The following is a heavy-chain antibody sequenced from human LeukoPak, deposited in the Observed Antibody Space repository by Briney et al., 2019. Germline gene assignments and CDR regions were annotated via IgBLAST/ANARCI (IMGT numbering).Heavy chain of an antibody. CDR1: GGSISSSSYY. CDR3: ARDSRIAGGY. J-gene: IGHJ4*02. V-gene: IGHV4-39*07. Sequence: SETLSLTCTVSGGSISSSSYYWGWIRQPPGKGLEWIGSIYYSGSTYYNPSLKSRVTISVDTSKNQFSLKLSSVTAADTAVYYCARDSRIAGGYWGQGTLVTVSS. CDR2: IYYSGST. D-gene: IGHD6-13*01.